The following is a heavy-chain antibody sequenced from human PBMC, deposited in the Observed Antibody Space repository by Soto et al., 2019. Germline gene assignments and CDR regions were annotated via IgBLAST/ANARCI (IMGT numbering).Heavy chain of an antibody. Sequence: ASVKVSCKASGYTFTSYAMHWVRQAPGQRLEWMGWINAGNGNTRYSQKFQGRATITRDTSASTAYMELSSLRSEDTAVYYCAAGRGYCSGGSCYYWLDPWGQGTLVTVSS. CDR3: AAGRGYCSGGSCYYWLDP. J-gene: IGHJ5*02. D-gene: IGHD2-15*01. CDR2: INAGNGNT. CDR1: GYTFTSYA. V-gene: IGHV1-3*01.